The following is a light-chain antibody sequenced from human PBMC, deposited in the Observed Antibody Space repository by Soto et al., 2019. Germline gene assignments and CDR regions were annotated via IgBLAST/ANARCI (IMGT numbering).Light chain of an antibody. J-gene: IGKJ5*01. Sequence: EIVLIQSPATLSLSPGERATLSCRASQSVGSYLAWYQHKPGQAPRLLISDASNRATGIPARFSGSGSETDFTLTISSLEPEDSAVYYCQQYNNWPPITFGQGTRLEIK. V-gene: IGKV3-11*01. CDR3: QQYNNWPPIT. CDR1: QSVGSY. CDR2: DAS.